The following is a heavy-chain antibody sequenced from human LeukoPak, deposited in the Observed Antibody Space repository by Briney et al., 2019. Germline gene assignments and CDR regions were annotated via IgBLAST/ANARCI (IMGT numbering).Heavy chain of an antibody. V-gene: IGHV1-24*01. CDR1: GYTLTELS. CDR3: ATWYYYDSSGYYSKYYFDY. J-gene: IGHJ4*02. Sequence: GASVKVPCKVSGYTLTELSMHWVRQAPGKGLEWMGGFDPEDGETIYAQKFQGRVTMTEDTSTDTAYMELSSLRSEDTAVYYCATWYYYDSSGYYSKYYFDYWGQGTLVTVSS. CDR2: FDPEDGET. D-gene: IGHD3-22*01.